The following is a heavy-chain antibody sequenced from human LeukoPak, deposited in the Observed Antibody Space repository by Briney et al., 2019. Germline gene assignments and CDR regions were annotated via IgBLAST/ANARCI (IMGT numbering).Heavy chain of an antibody. D-gene: IGHD6-19*01. CDR3: ARLFRAKSIAVAGTRKPNDY. V-gene: IGHV4-34*01. J-gene: IGHJ4*02. Sequence: GSLRLSCAASGFTFSRYSMNWVRQPPGKGLEWIGEINHSGSTNYNPSLKSRVTISVDTSKNQFSLKLSSVTAADTAVYYCARLFRAKSIAVAGTRKPNDYWGQGTLVTVSS. CDR2: INHSGST. CDR1: GFTFSRYS.